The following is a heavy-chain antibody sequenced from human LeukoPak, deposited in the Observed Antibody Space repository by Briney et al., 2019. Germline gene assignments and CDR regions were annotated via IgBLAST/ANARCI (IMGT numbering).Heavy chain of an antibody. Sequence: PSETLSLTCTVSGGSISSGGYYWSWVRQHPGKGMEWLGYIYYSGSTYYNPSLKSRVTISVDTSKTRFSLKLSSVTAADTAVYYCARSNYVWGSYRDPYFDYWGQGTLVTVSS. J-gene: IGHJ4*02. D-gene: IGHD3-16*02. CDR1: GGSISSGGYY. CDR2: IYYSGST. CDR3: ARSNYVWGSYRDPYFDY. V-gene: IGHV4-31*03.